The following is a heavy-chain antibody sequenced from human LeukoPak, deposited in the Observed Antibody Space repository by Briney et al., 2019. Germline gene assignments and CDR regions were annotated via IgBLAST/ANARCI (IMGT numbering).Heavy chain of an antibody. Sequence: ASVKVSCKASGYTFTTYGITWVRQAPGQGLEWMGWISAYNGNTNYAQKLQGRVTMTTDTSTSTAYMEQRSLRSDDTAVYYCARRGIAVDYYYMDVWGKGTTVTVSS. J-gene: IGHJ6*03. CDR3: ARRGIAVDYYYMDV. CDR1: GYTFTTYG. V-gene: IGHV1-18*01. D-gene: IGHD6-19*01. CDR2: ISAYNGNT.